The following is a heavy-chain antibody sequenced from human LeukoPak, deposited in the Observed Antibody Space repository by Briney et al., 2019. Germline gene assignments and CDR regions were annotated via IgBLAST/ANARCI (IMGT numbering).Heavy chain of an antibody. Sequence: SETLSLTCAVYGGSFSGYYWSWIRQPPGKGLEWIGEINHSGSTNYNPSLKSRVTISVDKSKNQFSLKLSSVTAADTAVYYCARIYGYSGSYYDYWGQGTLVTVSS. D-gene: IGHD1-26*01. CDR2: INHSGST. J-gene: IGHJ4*02. V-gene: IGHV4-34*01. CDR3: ARIYGYSGSYYDY. CDR1: GGSFSGYY.